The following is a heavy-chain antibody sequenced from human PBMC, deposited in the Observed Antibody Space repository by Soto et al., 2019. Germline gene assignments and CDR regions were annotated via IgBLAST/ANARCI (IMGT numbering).Heavy chain of an antibody. CDR3: AKDIEYGDRLSPFDY. CDR1: GFTFSSYA. CDR2: ISGSGGST. J-gene: IGHJ4*02. Sequence: GGSLRLSCAASGFTFSSYAMSWVRQAPGKGLEWVSAISGSGGSTYYADSVKGRFTISRDNSKNTLYLQMNSLRAEDTAVYYCAKDIEYGDRLSPFDYWGQGTLVTVSS. D-gene: IGHD4-17*01. V-gene: IGHV3-23*01.